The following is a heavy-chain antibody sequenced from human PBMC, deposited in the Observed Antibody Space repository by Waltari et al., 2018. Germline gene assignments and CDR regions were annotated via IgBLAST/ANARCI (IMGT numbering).Heavy chain of an antibody. CDR3: ARLAYCSSTSCYGPENWFDP. J-gene: IGHJ5*02. CDR1: GFTVSSNY. D-gene: IGHD2-2*01. CDR2: IYSGGST. V-gene: IGHV3-53*02. Sequence: EVQLVETGGGLIQPGGSLRLSCAASGFTVSSNYMRWVRQAPGKGLEWVSVIYSGGSTYYADSVKGRFTISRDNSKNTLYLQMNSLRAEDTAVYYCARLAYCSSTSCYGPENWFDPWGQGTLVTVSS.